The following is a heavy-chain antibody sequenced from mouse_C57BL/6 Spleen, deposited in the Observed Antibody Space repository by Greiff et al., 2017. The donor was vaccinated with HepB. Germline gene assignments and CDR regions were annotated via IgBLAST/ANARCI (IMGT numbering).Heavy chain of an antibody. CDR1: GFTFTDYY. D-gene: IGHD2-3*01. V-gene: IGHV7-3*01. Sequence: DVQLVESGGGLVQPGGSLSLSCAASGFTFTDYYMSWVRQPPGKALEWLGFIRNKANGYTTEYSASVKGRFTISRDNSQSILYLQMNALRAEDSATYYCARYSPFYDTWYFDVWGTGTTVTVSS. CDR3: ARYSPFYDTWYFDV. J-gene: IGHJ1*03. CDR2: IRNKANGYTT.